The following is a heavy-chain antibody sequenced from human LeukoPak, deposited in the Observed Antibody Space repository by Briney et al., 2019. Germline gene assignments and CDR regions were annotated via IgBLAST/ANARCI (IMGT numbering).Heavy chain of an antibody. V-gene: IGHV3-23*01. D-gene: IGHD2-21*01. CDR1: EFTFSNYG. Sequence: GGSLRLSCAASEFTFSNYGMNWVRQAPGKGLEWVSSISDSGVNTYYADSVKGRFTVSRDNSKNTLYLQMNSLRAEDTAVYYCANGIYAPYDPTRNYFDYWGQGTLVTVSS. CDR2: ISDSGVNT. J-gene: IGHJ4*02. CDR3: ANGIYAPYDPTRNYFDY.